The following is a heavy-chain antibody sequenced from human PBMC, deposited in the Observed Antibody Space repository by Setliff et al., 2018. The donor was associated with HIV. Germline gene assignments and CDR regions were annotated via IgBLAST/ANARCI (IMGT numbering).Heavy chain of an antibody. CDR3: ARGGWGIAVVRYYYMDV. CDR2: ISYDGSNK. V-gene: IGHV3-30*03. CDR1: GFTLTPYA. D-gene: IGHD6-19*01. Sequence: PGGSLRLSCAAAGFTLTPYAMSWVRQAPGEGLEWVSLISYDGSNKYYADSVKGRFSISRDNPKNTVYLQMNSLRAEDTALYYCARGGWGIAVVRYYYMDVWGKGTTVTVSS. J-gene: IGHJ6*03.